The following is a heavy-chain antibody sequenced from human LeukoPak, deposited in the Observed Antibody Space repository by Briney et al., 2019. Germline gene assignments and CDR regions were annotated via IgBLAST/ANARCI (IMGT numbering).Heavy chain of an antibody. CDR3: ARQSVGTASIYYFAY. CDR1: GASISGSNGSY. D-gene: IGHD1-26*01. CDR2: IHYSGTT. V-gene: IGHV4-39*01. Sequence: PSETLSLTCAVSGASISGSNGSYWGWIRQPPGKGLEWISSIHYSGTTHYNPFVKGRVSIFIDTSNNQFSLNLNFVTAADTAVYYCARQSVGTASIYYFAYWGQGILVTVSS. J-gene: IGHJ4*02.